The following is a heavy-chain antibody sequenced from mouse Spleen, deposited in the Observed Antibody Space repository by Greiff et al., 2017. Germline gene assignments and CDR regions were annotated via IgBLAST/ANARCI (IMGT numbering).Heavy chain of an antibody. CDR2: IRNKANGYTT. Sequence: EVKLMESGGGLVQPGGSLRLSCATSGFTFTDYYMSWVRQPPGKALEWLGFIRNKANGYTTEYSASVKGRFTISRDNSQSILYLQMNTLRAEDSATYYCARAPWYFDVWGAGTTVTVSS. V-gene: IGHV7-3*02. J-gene: IGHJ1*01. CDR1: GFTFTDYY. CDR3: ARAPWYFDV.